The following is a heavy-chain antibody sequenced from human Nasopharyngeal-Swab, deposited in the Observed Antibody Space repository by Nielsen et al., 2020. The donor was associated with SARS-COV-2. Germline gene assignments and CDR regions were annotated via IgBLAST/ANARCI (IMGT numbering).Heavy chain of an antibody. Sequence: SETLSLTWTVSGGSISSGDYYWSWIRQPPGKGLEWIGNIYYSGSTDYNPSLKSRFTISVDTSKNQFSLKLSSVTAADTAVYYCAREPLRDGMDVWGQGTTVTVSS. CDR1: GGSISSGDYY. CDR2: IYYSGST. D-gene: IGHD2-21*02. CDR3: AREPLRDGMDV. V-gene: IGHV4-30-4*01. J-gene: IGHJ6*02.